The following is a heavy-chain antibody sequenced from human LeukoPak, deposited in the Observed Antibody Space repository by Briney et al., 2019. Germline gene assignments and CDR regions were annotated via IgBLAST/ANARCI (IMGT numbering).Heavy chain of an antibody. CDR2: INTASGNT. J-gene: IGHJ4*02. V-gene: IGHV1-3*04. CDR1: GYTFNTYS. Sequence: ASVKVSCKASGYTFNTYSVHWVRQAPGQRLEWMGWINTASGNTGYSQKIQGRVIIARDTSASTAYMEPSRLRSEDTAVYYCARSDLFDYWGQGTLVIVSS. CDR3: ARSDLFDY.